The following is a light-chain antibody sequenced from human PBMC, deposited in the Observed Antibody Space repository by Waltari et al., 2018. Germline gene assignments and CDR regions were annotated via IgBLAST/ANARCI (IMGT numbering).Light chain of an antibody. V-gene: IGKV1-5*03. Sequence: CRASQSGKNNLAWDQQKPGKAPKVLIHKASRLESGVPSRFSGSGYGTEFTLTISSLQPDDFATYYCQEYDSLPVTFGGGTKVEIK. CDR2: KAS. CDR1: QSGKNN. CDR3: QEYDSLPVT. J-gene: IGKJ4*01.